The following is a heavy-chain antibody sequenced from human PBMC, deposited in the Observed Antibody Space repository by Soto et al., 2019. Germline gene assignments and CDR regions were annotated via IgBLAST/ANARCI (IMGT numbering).Heavy chain of an antibody. CDR3: ARIGASGGSYFDY. V-gene: IGHV4-4*02. J-gene: IGHJ4*02. Sequence: SETLSLTCAVSGGSISSSNWWSWVRQPPGKGLEWIGEIYHSGSTNYNPSLKSRVTISLDKSKNQFSLKLNSVTAADTAVYYCARIGASGGSYFDYWGQGTLVTVSS. CDR1: GGSISSSNW. CDR2: IYHSGST. D-gene: IGHD1-26*01.